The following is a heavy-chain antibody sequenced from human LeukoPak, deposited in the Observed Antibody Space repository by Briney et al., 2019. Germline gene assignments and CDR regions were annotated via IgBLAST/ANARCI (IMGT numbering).Heavy chain of an antibody. CDR3: AREGRVYYDSSGRSFDY. Sequence: PGGSLRLSCAASGFTFDDYGMSWVRQAPGKGLEWVSGINWNGGSTGYADSVKGRFTISRDNAKNSLYLQMNSLRAEDTALYYCAREGRVYYDSSGRSFDYWGQGTLVTVSS. CDR2: INWNGGST. CDR1: GFTFDDYG. D-gene: IGHD3-22*01. V-gene: IGHV3-20*04. J-gene: IGHJ4*02.